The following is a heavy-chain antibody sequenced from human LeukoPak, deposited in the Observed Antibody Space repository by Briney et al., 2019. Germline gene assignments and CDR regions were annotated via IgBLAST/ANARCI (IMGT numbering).Heavy chain of an antibody. Sequence: PGGSLRLSCGASGFTFSSYNINWFRQAPGKGLEWISYITSTSSTVYYAASVKGRFTISRDNAKNSLYVQMNSLRAEDTAVYYCATRGSAYCSGGSCYKGAFDIWGQGTMVTVSS. V-gene: IGHV3-48*04. J-gene: IGHJ3*02. CDR2: ITSTSSTV. CDR1: GFTFSSYN. D-gene: IGHD2-15*01. CDR3: ATRGSAYCSGGSCYKGAFDI.